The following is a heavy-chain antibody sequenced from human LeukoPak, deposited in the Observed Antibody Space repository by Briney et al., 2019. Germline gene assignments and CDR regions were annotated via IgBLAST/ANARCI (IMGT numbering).Heavy chain of an antibody. Sequence: SETLSLTCTVSGVSISSGSYYWSWLRQPAGKGLEWIGRIYTSGSTNYNPSLKSRVTISVDTSKNQFSLKLSSVPAADTAVYYCARVTRLTPETWGQGTLVTVSS. CDR1: GVSISSGSYY. CDR3: ARVTRLTPET. V-gene: IGHV4-61*02. D-gene: IGHD1-14*01. CDR2: IYTSGST. J-gene: IGHJ5*02.